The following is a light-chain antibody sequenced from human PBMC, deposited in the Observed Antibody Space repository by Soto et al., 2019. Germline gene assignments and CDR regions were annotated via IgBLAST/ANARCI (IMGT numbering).Light chain of an antibody. CDR1: QSVSSN. CDR2: GAS. J-gene: IGKJ5*01. V-gene: IGKV3-15*01. Sequence: ERVMTQSPATLSVSPGERATLSCRASQSVSSNLAWYQQKPGQAPRLLIYGASTRATGIPARFSGSGSGTDFTPTKSTLQSKVFTFFYLKNKKNWPPTPFGKGKRLKIK. CDR3: KNKKNWPPTP.